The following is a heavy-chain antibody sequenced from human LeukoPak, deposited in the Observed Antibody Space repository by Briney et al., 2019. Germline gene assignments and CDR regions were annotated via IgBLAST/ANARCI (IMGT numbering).Heavy chain of an antibody. V-gene: IGHV3-23*01. CDR1: GFTFSSYA. CDR2: IRGSGGST. D-gene: IGHD5-24*01. CDR3: AKWMANNAFDI. Sequence: GGSLGLSCAAPGFTFSSYALSGVGQAPGRGREGVSAIRGSGGSTYYADSVKGRFTISRDNSKNTLYLQMNSLRAEDTAVYYCAKWMANNAFDIWGQGTMVTVSS. J-gene: IGHJ3*02.